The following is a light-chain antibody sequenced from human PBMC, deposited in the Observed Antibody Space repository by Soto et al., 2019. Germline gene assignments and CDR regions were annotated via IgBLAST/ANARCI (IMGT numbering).Light chain of an antibody. CDR1: QSVSSN. CDR3: QQYNNWPPGT. CDR2: GAS. J-gene: IGKJ1*01. V-gene: IGKV3-15*01. Sequence: EIVITHSPATLSVSPGERATLSCRASQSVSSNLAWYQQKPGQAPRLLIYGASTRATGIPARFSGSRSGTEFTLTISSLQSEDFVVYYCQQYNNWPPGTFGQGTKVEIK.